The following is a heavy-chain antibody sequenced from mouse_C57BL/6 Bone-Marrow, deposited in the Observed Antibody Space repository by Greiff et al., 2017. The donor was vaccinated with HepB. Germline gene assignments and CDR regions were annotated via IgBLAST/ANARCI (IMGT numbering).Heavy chain of an antibody. Sequence: QVQLQQPGAELVKPGASVKMSCKASGYTFTSYWITWVKQRPGQGLEWIGDIYPGSGSTNYNEKFKGKATFTADTSSNTAYMQLSSLTTEDSAIYYCARDPWFAYWGQGTLVTVSA. V-gene: IGHV1-55*01. CDR2: IYPGSGST. CDR1: GYTFTSYW. J-gene: IGHJ3*01. CDR3: ARDPWFAY.